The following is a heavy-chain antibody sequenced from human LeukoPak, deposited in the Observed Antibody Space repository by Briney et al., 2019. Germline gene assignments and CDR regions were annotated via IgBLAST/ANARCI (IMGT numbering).Heavy chain of an antibody. CDR2: IIPIFGTA. D-gene: IGHD3-22*01. J-gene: IGHJ4*02. CDR1: GGTFSSYA. V-gene: IGHV1-69*13. CDR3: ARGTYYYDSSGYLNY. Sequence: ASVKVSCKASGGTFSSYAISWVGQAPGQGLEWMGGIIPIFGTANYAQKFQGRVTITADESTSTAYMELSSLRSEDTAVYYCARGTYYYDSSGYLNYWGQGTLVTVSS.